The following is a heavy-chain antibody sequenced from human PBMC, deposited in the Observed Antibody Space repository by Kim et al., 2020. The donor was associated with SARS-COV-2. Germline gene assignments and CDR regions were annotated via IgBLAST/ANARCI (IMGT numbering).Heavy chain of an antibody. CDR3: ARGRGDVLRYFDWLPTNPNWFDP. J-gene: IGHJ5*02. CDR1: GYTFTSYD. V-gene: IGHV1-8*01. D-gene: IGHD3-9*01. Sequence: ASVKVSCKASGYTFTSYDINWVRQATGQGLEWMGWMNPNSGNTGYAQKFQGRVTMTRNTSISTAYMELSSLRSEDTAVYYCARGRGDVLRYFDWLPTNPNWFDPWGQGTLVTVSS. CDR2: MNPNSGNT.